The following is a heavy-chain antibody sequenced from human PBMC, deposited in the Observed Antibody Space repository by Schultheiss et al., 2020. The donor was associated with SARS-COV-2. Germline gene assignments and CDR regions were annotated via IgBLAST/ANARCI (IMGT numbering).Heavy chain of an antibody. CDR2: ISSSSSTI. V-gene: IGHV3-48*02. CDR1: GFTFSSYS. J-gene: IGHJ4*02. D-gene: IGHD3-22*01. Sequence: GGSLRLSCAASGFTFSSYSMNWVRQAPGKGLEWVSYISSSSSTIYYADSVKGRFTISRDNAKNSLYLQMNSLRDEDTAVYYCASLYDSSGYYIDYWGQGTLVTVSS. CDR3: ASLYDSSGYYIDY.